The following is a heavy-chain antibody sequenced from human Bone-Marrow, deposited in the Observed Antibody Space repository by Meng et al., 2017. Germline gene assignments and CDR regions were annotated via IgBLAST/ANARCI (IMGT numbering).Heavy chain of an antibody. CDR2: INHSGST. CDR1: GGSFSGFY. Sequence: QVQLRQWGAGLLKPSETLSLTCAVYGGSFSGFYWNWFRQPPGKGLEWIAEINHSGSTNINPSLKSRVTILADTSKNQFSLKVRSVTAADTAVYYCAREAYSTSLSSATGFDYWAREPWSPSPQ. V-gene: IGHV4-34*01. D-gene: IGHD6-13*01. J-gene: IGHJ4*02. CDR3: AREAYSTSLSSATGFDY.